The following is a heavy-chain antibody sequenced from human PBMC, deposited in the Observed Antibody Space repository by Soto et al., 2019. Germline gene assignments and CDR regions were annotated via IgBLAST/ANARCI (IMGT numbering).Heavy chain of an antibody. CDR3: ARVDPRGVAVVRDY. Sequence: GASVKVSCKASGYTFTGYYMHWVRQAPGQGLEWMGWINPNSGGTNYAQKFQGRVTMTRDTSISTAYMELSRLRSDDTAVYFCARVDPRGVAVVRDYWGQGTLVTVSS. CDR1: GYTFTGYY. D-gene: IGHD3-10*01. CDR2: INPNSGGT. J-gene: IGHJ4*02. V-gene: IGHV1-2*02.